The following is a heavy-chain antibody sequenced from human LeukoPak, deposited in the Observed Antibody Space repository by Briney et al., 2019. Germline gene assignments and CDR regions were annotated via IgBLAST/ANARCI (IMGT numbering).Heavy chain of an antibody. CDR3: AREEFPGPNWFDP. D-gene: IGHD2-21*01. V-gene: IGHV3-7*01. J-gene: IGHJ5*02. CDR2: IKQDGSEK. CDR1: GFTFSSYW. Sequence: GGSLRLSCAASGFTFSSYWMSWVRQAPGKGLEWVANIKQDGSEKYYVDSVKGRFTISRDNAKNSLYLQMNSLRAEDTAVYYCAREEFPGPNWFDPWGQGTLVAVSS.